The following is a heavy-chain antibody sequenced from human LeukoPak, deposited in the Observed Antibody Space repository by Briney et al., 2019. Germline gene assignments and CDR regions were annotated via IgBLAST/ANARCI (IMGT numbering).Heavy chain of an antibody. CDR2: IWYDGSNK. V-gene: IGHV3-33*06. D-gene: IGHD3-22*01. J-gene: IGHJ4*02. CDR3: AKDRVAGYYYDSSGYLDY. Sequence: GRSLRLSCAASGFTFSSYGMHLVRQAPGKGLEWEAVIWYDGSNKYYADSVKGRFTISRDNSKNTLYLQMNSLRAEDTAVYYCAKDRVAGYYYDSSGYLDYWGQGTLVTVSS. CDR1: GFTFSSYG.